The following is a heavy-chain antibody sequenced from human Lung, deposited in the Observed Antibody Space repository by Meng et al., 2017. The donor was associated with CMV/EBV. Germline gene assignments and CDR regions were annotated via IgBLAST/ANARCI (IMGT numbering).Heavy chain of an antibody. Sequence: GEXXTISCKGSGYSFTSYWIGWVRQMPGKGLEWMGIIYPGDSDTRYSPSFQGQVTISADKSISTAYLQWSSLKASDTAMYYCARRYCSSTSCYRFERNGGDPWXQETLFTVSS. CDR2: IYPGDSDT. CDR1: GYSFTSYW. J-gene: IGHJ5*02. CDR3: ARRYCSSTSCYRFERNGGDP. V-gene: IGHV5-51*01. D-gene: IGHD2-2*02.